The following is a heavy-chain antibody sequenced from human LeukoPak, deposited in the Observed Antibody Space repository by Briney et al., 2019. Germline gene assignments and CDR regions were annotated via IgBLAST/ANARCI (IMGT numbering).Heavy chain of an antibody. J-gene: IGHJ4*02. CDR1: GFTFSSYA. CDR3: AILRKGDY. Sequence: GRSLRLSCAASGFTFSSYAMHWVRQAPGKGLEWVAVISYDGSNKYYADSVKGRFTISRDNSKNTLYLQMNSLRAEDTAVYYCAILRKGDYWGQGTLVTVSS. V-gene: IGHV3-30-3*01. CDR2: ISYDGSNK.